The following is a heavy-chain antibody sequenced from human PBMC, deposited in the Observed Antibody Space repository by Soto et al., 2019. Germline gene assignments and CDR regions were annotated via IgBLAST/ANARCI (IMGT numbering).Heavy chain of an antibody. D-gene: IGHD3-3*01. CDR2: IWYDGSNK. CDR1: GFTFSSYG. J-gene: IGHJ6*02. V-gene: IGHV3-33*01. Sequence: GGSLRLSCAASGFTFSSYGMHWVRQAPGKGLEWVAVIWYDGSNKYYADSVKGRFTISRDNSKNTLYLQMNSLRAEDTAVYYCARDGGQYYDFWSGDYGMDVWGQGTTVTVSS. CDR3: ARDGGQYYDFWSGDYGMDV.